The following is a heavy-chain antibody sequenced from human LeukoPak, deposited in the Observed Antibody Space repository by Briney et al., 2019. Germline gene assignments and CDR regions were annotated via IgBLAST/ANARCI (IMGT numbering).Heavy chain of an antibody. CDR3: AKGVGTPYHYHMDV. CDR2: ISWNSYDI. J-gene: IGHJ6*03. V-gene: IGHV3-9*03. D-gene: IGHD1-26*01. CDR1: GFTFDEYA. Sequence: PGRSLRLSCAASGFTFDEYAMHWVRQPPGKGLEWVSGISWNSYDIGYADSVKGRFTISRDNAKNSLYLQMNSLRAEDMALYYCAKGVGTPYHYHMDVWGKGTTVIVSS.